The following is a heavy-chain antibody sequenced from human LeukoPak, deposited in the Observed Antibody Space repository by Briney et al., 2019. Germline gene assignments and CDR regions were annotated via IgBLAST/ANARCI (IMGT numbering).Heavy chain of an antibody. CDR3: ATNPPGRTYLQD. J-gene: IGHJ1*01. Sequence: GSLRLSCAASGFTFDDYGMTWVRQVPGKGLEWIAEINWIGDTTRYGDSVKGRFTISRDNAKNSLDLQINSLRVEDTAFYYCATNPPGRTYLQDWGQGTLVTVSS. D-gene: IGHD1-1*01. V-gene: IGHV3-20*04. CDR2: INWIGDTT. CDR1: GFTFDDYG.